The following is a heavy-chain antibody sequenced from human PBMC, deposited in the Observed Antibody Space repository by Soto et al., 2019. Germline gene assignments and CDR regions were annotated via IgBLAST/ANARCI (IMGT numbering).Heavy chain of an antibody. V-gene: IGHV3-21*01. Sequence: PGGSLRLSCAASGFTFSSYSMNWVRQAPGKGLEWVSSISSSSSYIYYADSVKGRFTISRDNAKNSLYLQMNSLRAEDTAVYYCAREGGSYYDFWSGYYQNSDAFDIWGQGTMVTGSS. D-gene: IGHD3-3*01. CDR2: ISSSSSYI. CDR1: GFTFSSYS. CDR3: AREGGSYYDFWSGYYQNSDAFDI. J-gene: IGHJ3*02.